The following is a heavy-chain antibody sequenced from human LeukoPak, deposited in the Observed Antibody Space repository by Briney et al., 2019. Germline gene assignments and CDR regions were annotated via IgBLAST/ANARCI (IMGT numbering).Heavy chain of an antibody. V-gene: IGHV4-38-2*02. J-gene: IGHJ6*03. Sequence: SETLSLTCTVSGYSISSGYCWGWIRQPPGKGLEWIGSIYHSGSTYYNPSLKSRVTISVDTSKNQFSPKLSSVTAADTAVYYCASTRATTRLYYMNVWGKGTTVTVSS. D-gene: IGHD4-17*01. CDR3: ASTRATTRLYYMNV. CDR2: IYHSGST. CDR1: GYSISSGYC.